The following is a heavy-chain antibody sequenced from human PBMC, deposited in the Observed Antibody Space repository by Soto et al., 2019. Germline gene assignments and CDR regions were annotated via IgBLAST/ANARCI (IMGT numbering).Heavy chain of an antibody. J-gene: IGHJ4*02. CDR2: INTGNGNT. D-gene: IGHD6-19*01. Sequence: ASVNVSCKASGYTFTSFAIHWVRQAPGQGPEWMGWINTGNGNTKYSQNFQGRVTVTRDTSASAVYMELSSLRSEDTAVYYCARAPSGWYNFDYWGQGTLVTVSS. V-gene: IGHV1-3*04. CDR3: ARAPSGWYNFDY. CDR1: GYTFTSFA.